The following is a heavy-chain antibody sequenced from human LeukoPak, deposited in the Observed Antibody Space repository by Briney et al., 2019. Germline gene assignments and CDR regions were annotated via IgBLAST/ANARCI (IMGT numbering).Heavy chain of an antibody. Sequence: GGSLRLSCAVSEFSVSSNYMNWVRQAPGKGLEWVSVIYSGGATYYADSVRGRFTISRDNSKNMVSLQMTSLGAEDTAVYYCAKDPSDFLVDCWGQGTLVTVSS. CDR3: AKDPSDFLVDC. V-gene: IGHV3-53*01. J-gene: IGHJ4*02. CDR2: IYSGGAT. D-gene: IGHD2-21*02. CDR1: EFSVSSNY.